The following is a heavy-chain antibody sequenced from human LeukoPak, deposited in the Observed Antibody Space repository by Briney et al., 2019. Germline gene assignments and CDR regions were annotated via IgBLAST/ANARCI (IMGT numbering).Heavy chain of an antibody. J-gene: IGHJ1*01. Sequence: TSETLSLTCTVSGGSISSYYWSWIRQPPGKGLEWIGYIYYSGSTNYNPSLKSRVTISVDTSKNQFSLKLSSVTAADTAVYYCARGGGYYDSSGYHSEYFQHWGQGTLVTVSS. CDR2: IYYSGST. CDR3: ARGGGYYDSSGYHSEYFQH. V-gene: IGHV4-59*01. CDR1: GGSISSYY. D-gene: IGHD3-22*01.